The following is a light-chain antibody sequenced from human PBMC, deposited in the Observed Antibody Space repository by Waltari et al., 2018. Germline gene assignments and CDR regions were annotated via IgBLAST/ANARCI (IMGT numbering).Light chain of an antibody. CDR2: DVS. V-gene: IGLV2-14*03. CDR3: CSYTSSTAAI. J-gene: IGLJ2*01. Sequence: SALTQPDSVSGSPRQSITISCTGLSRDIGAYEYVPWYPQHPGKAPKVIIYDVSNRPSGVSNRFSGSKSGSSASLTISGLQAEDEADYYCCSYTSSTAAIFGGGTKLTVL. CDR1: SRDIGAYEY.